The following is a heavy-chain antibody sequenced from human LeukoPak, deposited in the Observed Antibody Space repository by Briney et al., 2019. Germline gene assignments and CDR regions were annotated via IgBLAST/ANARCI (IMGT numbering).Heavy chain of an antibody. J-gene: IGHJ6*03. CDR2: IRYDGSNK. CDR1: GFTFSSYG. V-gene: IGHV3-30*02. CDR3: ASRSIVVVPAALSLAYMDV. Sequence: PGGSLRLSCAASGFTFSSYGMHWVRQAPGKGLEWVAFIRYDGSNKYYADSVKGRFTIARDNSKNTLYLQMNSLRAEDTAVYYCASRSIVVVPAALSLAYMDVWGKGTAVTVSS. D-gene: IGHD2-2*01.